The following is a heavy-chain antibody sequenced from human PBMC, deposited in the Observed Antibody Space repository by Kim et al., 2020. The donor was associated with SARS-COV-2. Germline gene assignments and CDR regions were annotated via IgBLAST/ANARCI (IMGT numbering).Heavy chain of an antibody. Sequence: ADSVKGRFTISRDNSKNTLYLQMSSLRAEDTAEYYCVKAAGYDSSGYYPYWGQGTLVTVSS. V-gene: IGHV3-64D*09. CDR3: VKAAGYDSSGYYPY. J-gene: IGHJ4*02. D-gene: IGHD3-22*01.